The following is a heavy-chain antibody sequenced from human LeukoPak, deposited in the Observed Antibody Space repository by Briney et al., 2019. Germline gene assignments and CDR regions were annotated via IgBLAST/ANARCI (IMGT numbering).Heavy chain of an antibody. V-gene: IGHV4-34*01. J-gene: IGHJ4*02. CDR2: VNHSGST. D-gene: IGHD2-15*01. CDR3: ARGPGGLYCSGGSCYPFDY. Sequence: SETLSLTCAVYGGSFSGYYWSWIRQPPGKGLEWIGEVNHSGSTNYNPSLKSRVTISVDTSKNQFSLKLSSVTAADTAVYYCARGPGGLYCSGGSCYPFDYWGQGTLVTVSS. CDR1: GGSFSGYY.